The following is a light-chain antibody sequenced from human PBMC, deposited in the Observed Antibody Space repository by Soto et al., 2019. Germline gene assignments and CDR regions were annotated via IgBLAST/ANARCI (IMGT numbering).Light chain of an antibody. Sequence: EIVMTQSPGTLSLSPGERVTLSCRASQSISSSYLAWYQQKPGQAPRLLIYASSTRATGIPDRFSGSGSGTDFTLTISRLEPEDFALYYCQQYAGTLAFGGGTKVDIK. J-gene: IGKJ4*01. CDR2: ASS. CDR3: QQYAGTLA. V-gene: IGKV3-20*01. CDR1: QSISSSY.